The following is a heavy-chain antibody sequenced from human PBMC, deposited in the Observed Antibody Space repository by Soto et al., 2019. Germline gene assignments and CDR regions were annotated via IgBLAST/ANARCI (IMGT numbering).Heavy chain of an antibody. CDR1: GFTFSSYD. CDR3: TRDGEAGAFDI. J-gene: IGHJ3*02. Sequence: GGSLRLYWAASGFTFSSYDMHWARQAKGKGLEWVSAIGTAGDPYYPGSVKGRFTISRENANNSLYLQMNSLRAGDTAVYYCTRDGEAGAFDIWSQGTMGTVSS. V-gene: IGHV3-13*05. CDR2: IGTAGDP. D-gene: IGHD3-10*01.